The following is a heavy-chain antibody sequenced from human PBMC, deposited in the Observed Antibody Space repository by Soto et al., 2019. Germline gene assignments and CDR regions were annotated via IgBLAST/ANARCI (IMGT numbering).Heavy chain of an antibody. D-gene: IGHD6-19*01. V-gene: IGHV3-11*06. CDR1: GFTFSDYY. J-gene: IGHJ4*02. CDR2: ISSSSSYT. Sequence: QVQLVESGGGLVKPGGSLRLSCAASGFTFSDYYMSWIRQAPGKGLEWVSYISSSSSYTNYADSVKGRFTISRDNAKNSLYLQMSSLRAEDTAVYYCARDMGGAIAVAGAYDYWGQGTLVTVSS. CDR3: ARDMGGAIAVAGAYDY.